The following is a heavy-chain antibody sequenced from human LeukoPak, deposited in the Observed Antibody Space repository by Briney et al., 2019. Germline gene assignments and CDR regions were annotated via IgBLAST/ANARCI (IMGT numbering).Heavy chain of an antibody. CDR2: IIPSLDVA. Sequence: SVKVSCKASGDTFIPYTFSWVRQAPGQGLEWIGRIIPSLDVANYAQKFQGRVTLSVDRDTVTTYMEVTSLRSEDTAIYYCARDHCSPGACLGGHWGQGTLVTVSS. D-gene: IGHD2-21*02. CDR1: GDTFIPYT. V-gene: IGHV1-69*04. CDR3: ARDHCSPGACLGGH. J-gene: IGHJ4*02.